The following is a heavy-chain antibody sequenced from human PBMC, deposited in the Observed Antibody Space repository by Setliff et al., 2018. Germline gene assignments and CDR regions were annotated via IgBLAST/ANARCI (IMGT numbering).Heavy chain of an antibody. V-gene: IGHV3-20*04. J-gene: IGHJ4*02. CDR3: AKDRVPDGVWDFDY. CDR1: GYIFGTYS. CDR2: INQNGGLT. D-gene: IGHD2-15*01. Sequence: LRLSCVGSGYIFGTYSLAWVRHVPGKGLLWVAGINQNGGLTFYADSVKGRFTISRDNSRNVVYLQMNNLRVEDTALYYCAKDRVPDGVWDFDYWGQGTLVTVSS.